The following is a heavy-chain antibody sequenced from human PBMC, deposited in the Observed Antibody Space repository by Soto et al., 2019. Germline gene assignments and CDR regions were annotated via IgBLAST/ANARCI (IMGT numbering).Heavy chain of an antibody. CDR3: HMMVVVETKDAFDV. V-gene: IGHV3-30*03. CDR2: ISYDGSNK. D-gene: IGHD3-22*01. CDR1: GFTFSSYG. Sequence: QVQLVESGGGVVQPGRSLRLSCAASGFTFSSYGMHWVRQAPGKGLEWVAVISYDGSNKYYADSVKGRFTISRDNSKNPLYLQMNSLRAEDTAVYYCHMMVVVETKDAFDVWGQGTMVTVSS. J-gene: IGHJ3*01.